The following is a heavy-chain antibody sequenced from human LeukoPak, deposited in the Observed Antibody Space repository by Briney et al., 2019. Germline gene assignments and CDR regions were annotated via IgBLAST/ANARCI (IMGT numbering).Heavy chain of an antibody. CDR2: IYYSGST. CDR1: GGSISSYY. Sequence: SETLSLTCTVSGGSISSYYWSWIRQPPGKGLEWIGYIYYSGSTNYNPSLKSRVTISVDTSKNQFSLKLSSVTAADTAVYYCARATRYSGSYYGLDYWGQGTLVTASS. J-gene: IGHJ4*02. D-gene: IGHD1-26*01. V-gene: IGHV4-59*01. CDR3: ARATRYSGSYYGLDY.